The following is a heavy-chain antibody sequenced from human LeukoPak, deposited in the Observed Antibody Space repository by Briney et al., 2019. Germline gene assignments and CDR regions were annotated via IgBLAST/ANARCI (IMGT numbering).Heavy chain of an antibody. J-gene: IGHJ4*02. CDR2: ISAYNGST. D-gene: IGHD3-22*01. V-gene: IGHV1-18*01. CDR3: ARDTAPNDSSGYPDDY. Sequence: GASVKVSCKASGYTFATYGISWVRQAPGQGLEWMGWISAYNGSTNYAQKFQGRVTMTTDTSTSTAYMELRSLRSDDTAVYYCARDTAPNDSSGYPDDYWGQGTLVTVSS. CDR1: GYTFATYG.